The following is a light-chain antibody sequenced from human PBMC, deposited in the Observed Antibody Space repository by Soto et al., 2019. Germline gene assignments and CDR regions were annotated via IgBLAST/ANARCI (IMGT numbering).Light chain of an antibody. V-gene: IGLV2-14*03. Sequence: QPALTQPASVSGSPGQSITISCTGTGSDVGGYNYVSWYQQHPGKAPKVMIYDVSKRPSGISNRFSGSKSGNTASLTISGLQIEDEADYYCSSYTSGSTRVVFGGGTQLTVL. CDR2: DVS. CDR3: SSYTSGSTRVV. CDR1: GSDVGGYNY. J-gene: IGLJ2*01.